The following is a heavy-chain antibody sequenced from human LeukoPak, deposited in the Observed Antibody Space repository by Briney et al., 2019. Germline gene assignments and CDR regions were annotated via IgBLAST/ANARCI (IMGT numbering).Heavy chain of an antibody. D-gene: IGHD2-15*01. V-gene: IGHV1-24*01. Sequence: VKVSCKVSKYTLTELSMHWVRRAPGKGLEWMGGFDPEDGETIHAQKFQGRVTMTEDTSTDTAYMELSSLRSGDTAVYYCATRIYTKSDYFDYWGQGTLVTVSS. CDR3: ATRIYTKSDYFDY. CDR2: FDPEDGET. J-gene: IGHJ4*02. CDR1: KYTLTELS.